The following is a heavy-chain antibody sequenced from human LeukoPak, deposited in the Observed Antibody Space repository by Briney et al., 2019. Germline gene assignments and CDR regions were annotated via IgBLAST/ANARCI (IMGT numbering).Heavy chain of an antibody. J-gene: IGHJ6*03. V-gene: IGHV3-23*01. CDR1: GFAFANYA. D-gene: IGHD1-26*01. CDR3: AKAPIVGGPNNSHYMDV. CDR2: ISGSGLTT. Sequence: PGGSLRLSCTGSGFAFANYAMTWVRQAPGKGLEWVSGISGSGLTTYYADSVKGRFTISRENSRNTLFVQMNDLRADDTAIYYCAKAPIVGGPNNSHYMDVWGEATTVTVSS.